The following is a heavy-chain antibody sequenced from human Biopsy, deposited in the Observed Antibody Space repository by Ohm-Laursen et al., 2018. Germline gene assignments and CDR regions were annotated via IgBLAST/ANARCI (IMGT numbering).Heavy chain of an antibody. D-gene: IGHD3-10*02. CDR3: AGGPPLISPPVPVPYNWFDP. Sequence: GTLSLTCAVYGDSFNHYYWAWIRQSPGGGLEWIGQVDPTVSSTDYNPSLRSRFAISADTSKNHFSLTLTSVTAADTAVYFCAGGPPLISPPVPVPYNWFDPWGQGTLVTVSS. V-gene: IGHV4-34*01. J-gene: IGHJ5*02. CDR1: GDSFNHYY. CDR2: VDPTVSST.